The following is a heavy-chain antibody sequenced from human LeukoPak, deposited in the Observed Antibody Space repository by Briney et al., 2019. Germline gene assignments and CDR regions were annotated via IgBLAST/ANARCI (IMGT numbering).Heavy chain of an antibody. CDR2: INHSGST. CDR3: ARVGDYVWGSYRYLRRYYFDY. Sequence: PSETLSLTCAVYGGSFSGYYWSWIRQPPGKGLEWIGEINHSGSTNYNPSLKSRVTISVDTSKNQFSLKLSSVTAADTAVYYCARVGDYVWGSYRYLRRYYFDYWGQGTLVTVSS. D-gene: IGHD3-16*02. V-gene: IGHV4-34*01. CDR1: GGSFSGYY. J-gene: IGHJ4*02.